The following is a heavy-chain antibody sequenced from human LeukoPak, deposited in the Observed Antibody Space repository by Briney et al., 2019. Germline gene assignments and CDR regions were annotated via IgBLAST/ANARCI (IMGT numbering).Heavy chain of an antibody. J-gene: IGHJ6*02. Sequence: ASVTVSCRASGYTFTAYYMHWVRQAPGQGLEWMGWINPNNGGTNYAQKFQDRVTVTRDTSISTAYMELRRLRSDDTAVYFCAILGAYDSSGYFYYSGMDVWGQGTTVTVSS. CDR3: AILGAYDSSGYFYYSGMDV. V-gene: IGHV1-2*02. D-gene: IGHD3-22*01. CDR2: INPNNGGT. CDR1: GYTFTAYY.